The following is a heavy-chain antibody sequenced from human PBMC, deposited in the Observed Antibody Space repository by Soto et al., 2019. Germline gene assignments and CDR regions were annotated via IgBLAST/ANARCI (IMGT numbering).Heavy chain of an antibody. CDR2: MYSGGET. CDR3: ARDPCVNWA. J-gene: IGHJ6*04. CDR1: GFTVSNNY. Sequence: EVQLVESGGGLVQPGGSLRLSCVASGFTVSNNYMTWVRQAPGKGLEWVSNMYSGGETFYTDSVKGRFTISRDSSTNTLYLQMDNVRAEDTAVYYCARDPCVNWAWGKGTTVTVSS. D-gene: IGHD3-16*01. V-gene: IGHV3-66*01.